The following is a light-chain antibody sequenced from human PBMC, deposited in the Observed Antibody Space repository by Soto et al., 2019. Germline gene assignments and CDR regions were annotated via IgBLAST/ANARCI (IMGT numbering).Light chain of an antibody. CDR1: QSVDSST. V-gene: IGKV3-20*01. CDR3: QHFDDSLT. Sequence: EIVLTQSPGTLSLSPGERATLSCRASQSVDSSTLAWYQQKPGQAPRLLISGASNRATGIPDRFSGSGSGTDFILTISRLEPEDFAVYYCQHFDDSLTFGGGTKVEIK. J-gene: IGKJ4*01. CDR2: GAS.